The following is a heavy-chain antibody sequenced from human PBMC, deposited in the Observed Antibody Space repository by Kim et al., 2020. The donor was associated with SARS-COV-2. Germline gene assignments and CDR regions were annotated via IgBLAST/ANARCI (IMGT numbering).Heavy chain of an antibody. CDR2: IKSMTDGGTT. V-gene: IGHV3-15*01. CDR3: TTYLRWEAGVDY. CDR1: GFTFSHVW. J-gene: IGHJ4*02. D-gene: IGHD3-3*01. Sequence: GGSLRLSCAASGFTFSHVWMSWVRQAPGKGLEWVGRIKSMTDGGTTDYAAPVKGRFTISRDDSKNTVYLEMNTLKTEDTGVYYCTTYLRWEAGVDYWGQGTLVTVSS.